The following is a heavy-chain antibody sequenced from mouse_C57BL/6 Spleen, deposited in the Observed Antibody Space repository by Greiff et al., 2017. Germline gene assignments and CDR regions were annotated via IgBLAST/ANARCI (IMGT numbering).Heavy chain of an antibody. D-gene: IGHD2-4*01. CDR1: GFTFSDYY. V-gene: IGHV5-12*01. J-gene: IGHJ4*01. CDR3: ARLLYDYDHAMDY. Sequence: EVKLVESGGGLVQPGGSLKLSCAASGFTFSDYYMYWVRQTPEKRLEWVAYISNGGGSTYYPDTVKGRFTISRDNAKNTLYLQMSRLKSEDTAMYYCARLLYDYDHAMDYWGQGTSVTVSS. CDR2: ISNGGGST.